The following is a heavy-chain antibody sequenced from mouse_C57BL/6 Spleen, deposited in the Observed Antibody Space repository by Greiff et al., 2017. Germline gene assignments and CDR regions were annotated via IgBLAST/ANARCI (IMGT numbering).Heavy chain of an antibody. V-gene: IGHV1-55*01. CDR3: ARVGDSNYWYFDV. Sequence: VQLQQSGAELVKPGASVKMSCKASGYTFTSYWITWVKQRPGQGLEWIGDIYPGSGSTNYNEKFKSKATLTVDTSSSTAYMQLSSLTSEDSAVYYCARVGDSNYWYFDVWGTGTTVTVSS. J-gene: IGHJ1*03. CDR1: GYTFTSYW. D-gene: IGHD2-5*01. CDR2: IYPGSGST.